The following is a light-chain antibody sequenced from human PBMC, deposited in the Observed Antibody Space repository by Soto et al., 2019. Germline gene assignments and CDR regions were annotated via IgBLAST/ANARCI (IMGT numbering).Light chain of an antibody. J-gene: IGKJ4*01. CDR2: WAS. CDR3: QQYYTTPVT. CDR1: QSVLYSSNNKNY. Sequence: DIVRTQSPDSLAVSLGERATINCKSSQSVLYSSNNKNYLAWYQHKPGQPPKMLIYWASTRESGVPDRFSGSGSGTDFTLTISSLQAEDVAVYYCQQYYTTPVTFGGGTKVDIK. V-gene: IGKV4-1*01.